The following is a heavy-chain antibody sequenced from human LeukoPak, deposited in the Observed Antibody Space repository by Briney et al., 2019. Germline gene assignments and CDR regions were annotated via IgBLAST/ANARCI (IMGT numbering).Heavy chain of an antibody. Sequence: PSETLSLTRTVSGGSVSSGSYYWSWIRQPPGKGLEWIGYIYYSGSTNYNPSLKSRLTISVDTSKNQFSLKLSSVTAADTAVYYCTRGPGDSSGLFNDYWGQGTLVTVSS. D-gene: IGHD5-18*01. CDR1: GGSVSSGSYY. V-gene: IGHV4-61*01. CDR2: IYYSGST. J-gene: IGHJ4*02. CDR3: TRGPGDSSGLFNDY.